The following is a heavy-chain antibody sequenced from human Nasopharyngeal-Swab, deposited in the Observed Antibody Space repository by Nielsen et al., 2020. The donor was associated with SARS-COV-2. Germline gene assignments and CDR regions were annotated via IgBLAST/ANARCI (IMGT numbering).Heavy chain of an antibody. D-gene: IGHD6-6*01. CDR2: IRYDGSNK. J-gene: IGHJ4*02. CDR3: AGGKYSSSSWNY. Sequence: GESLKISCAASGFTFSSYGMHWVRQAPGKGLEWVAFIRYDGSNKYYADSVKGRFTISRDNSKNTLYLQMNSLRAEDTAVYYCAGGKYSSSSWNYWGQGTLVTVSS. V-gene: IGHV3-30*02. CDR1: GFTFSSYG.